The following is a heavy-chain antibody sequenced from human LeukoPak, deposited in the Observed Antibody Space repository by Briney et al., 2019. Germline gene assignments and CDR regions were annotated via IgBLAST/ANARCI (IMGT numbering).Heavy chain of an antibody. CDR3: ASNPYDYVWGSYLAETYYFDY. Sequence: GGSLRLSCAASGFTFSRYWMSWVRQAAGKGLEWVSSISSSSSYIYYADSVKGRFTISRDNAKNSLYLQMNSLRAEDTAVYYCASNPYDYVWGSYLAETYYFDYWGQGTLVTVSS. CDR2: ISSSSSYI. V-gene: IGHV3-21*01. J-gene: IGHJ4*02. D-gene: IGHD3-16*02. CDR1: GFTFSRYW.